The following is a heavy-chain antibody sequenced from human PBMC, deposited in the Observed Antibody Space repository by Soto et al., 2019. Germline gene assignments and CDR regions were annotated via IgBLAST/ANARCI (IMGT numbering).Heavy chain of an antibody. V-gene: IGHV1-69*01. J-gene: IGHJ5*02. CDR1: GGTLSTYA. CDR3: ARVDTPLVTAGWFDP. CDR2: LIPVLGTT. D-gene: IGHD2-21*02. Sequence: QLQLVQSGAEVKKPGSSVKVSCKASGGTLSTYAVTWVRQAPGQGLEWMGGLIPVLGTTTYAPKFQDRITITADESTNTAYLEVNSLRSEDTAVYYCARVDTPLVTAGWFDPWGQGTLVTVSS.